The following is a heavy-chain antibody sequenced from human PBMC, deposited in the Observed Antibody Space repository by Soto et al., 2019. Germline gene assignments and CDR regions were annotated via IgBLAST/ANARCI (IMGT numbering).Heavy chain of an antibody. V-gene: IGHV1-24*01. CDR2: FDPEDGET. Sequence: ASVKVSCKVSGYTLTELSMHWVRQAPGKGLEWMGGFDPEDGETIYAQKFQGRVTMTEDTSTDTAYMELSSLRSEDTAVYYCATPNYYGSGSYSPFDYWGQGTLVTVSS. CDR1: GYTLTELS. J-gene: IGHJ4*02. CDR3: ATPNYYGSGSYSPFDY. D-gene: IGHD3-10*01.